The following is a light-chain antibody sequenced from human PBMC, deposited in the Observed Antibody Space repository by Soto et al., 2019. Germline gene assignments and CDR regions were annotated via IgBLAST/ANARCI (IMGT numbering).Light chain of an antibody. J-gene: IGLJ3*02. CDR2: GVT. CDR3: YSYAGRNIWV. CDR1: GSDIGAYKF. V-gene: IGLV2-8*01. Sequence: QSALAQPPSASGSPGQSVTISCTGSGSDIGAYKFVSWYQQHPGKAPKLMIFGVTERPSGVPDRFSGSKPGNTASLTVSGLQADDEAIYYCYSYAGRNIWVFGGGTKLTVL.